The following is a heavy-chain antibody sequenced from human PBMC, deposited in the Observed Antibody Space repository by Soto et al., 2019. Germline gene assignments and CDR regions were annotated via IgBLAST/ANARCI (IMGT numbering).Heavy chain of an antibody. V-gene: IGHV3-23*01. CDR2: ISGSGRGSRP. Sequence: GGSLRLSCVWSGFNFSNYAVAWVRQAPVKGLEWVSSISGSGRGSRPYYADSVQGRFTISRDHSKNIVSLQMDSLRVDDTAVYYCTRERSLVSFLLDYWGPGTLVTVSS. CDR3: TRERSLVSFLLDY. J-gene: IGHJ4*02. CDR1: GFNFSNYA. D-gene: IGHD3-16*01.